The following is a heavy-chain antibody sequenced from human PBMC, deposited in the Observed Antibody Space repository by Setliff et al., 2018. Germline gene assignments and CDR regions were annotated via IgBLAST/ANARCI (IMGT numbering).Heavy chain of an antibody. D-gene: IGHD3-22*01. J-gene: IGHJ3*02. Sequence: SETLSLTCTVSGGSISSGSYYWSWIRQPAGKGLEWIGRIYTSGSTNYNPSLKSRVTISVDTSKNQFSLKLSSVTAADTAVYYCARARWWPLLDYYDNGATYSFDMWGQGTLVTVSS. CDR2: IYTSGST. CDR3: ARARWWPLLDYYDNGATYSFDM. CDR1: GGSISSGSYY. V-gene: IGHV4-61*02.